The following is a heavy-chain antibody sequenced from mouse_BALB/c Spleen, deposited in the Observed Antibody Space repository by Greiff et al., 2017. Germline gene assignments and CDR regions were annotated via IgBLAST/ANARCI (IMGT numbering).Heavy chain of an antibody. Sequence: VQLQQSGAELAKPGASVKMSCKASGYTFTSYWMHWVKQRPGQGLEWIGYINPSTGYTEYNQKFKDKATLTADKSSSTAYMQLSSLTSEDSAVYYCARNPLYYRYEGYAMDYWGQGTSVTVSS. V-gene: IGHV1-7*01. CDR3: ARNPLYYRYEGYAMDY. CDR1: GYTFTSYW. CDR2: INPSTGYT. D-gene: IGHD2-14*01. J-gene: IGHJ4*01.